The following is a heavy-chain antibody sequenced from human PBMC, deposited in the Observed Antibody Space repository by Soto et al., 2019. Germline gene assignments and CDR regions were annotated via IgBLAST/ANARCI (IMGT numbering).Heavy chain of an antibody. CDR3: ARSDWNDPSLFDY. V-gene: IGHV4-30-4*08. CDR1: GGSISSGGYY. J-gene: IGHJ4*02. Sequence: SETLSLTCTVSGGSISSGGYYWSWIRQHPGKGLEWIGYIYYSGSTYYNPSLKSRLTISVDTSKNQFSLKLSSVTAADTAVHYCARSDWNDPSLFDYWGQGTLVTVSS. D-gene: IGHD1-1*01. CDR2: IYYSGST.